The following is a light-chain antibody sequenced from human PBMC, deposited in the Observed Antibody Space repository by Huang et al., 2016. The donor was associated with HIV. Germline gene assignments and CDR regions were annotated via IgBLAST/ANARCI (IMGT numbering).Light chain of an antibody. V-gene: IGKV3D-15*01. J-gene: IGKJ4*01. CDR3: QQYDKWPPGLT. CDR1: QNVRNN. Sequence: EIMMPQSPATLSVSPGGRATLSCRASQNVRNNLAWYQQKTGQAHRLLIYETSTRASGIPARFSGSGSATDFTLTISGLQSEDFAIYYCQQYDKWPPGLTFGGGTKVEI. CDR2: ETS.